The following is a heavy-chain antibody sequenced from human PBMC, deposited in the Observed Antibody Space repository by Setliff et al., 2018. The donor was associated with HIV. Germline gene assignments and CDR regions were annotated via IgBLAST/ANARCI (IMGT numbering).Heavy chain of an antibody. CDR2: IYSTGST. D-gene: IGHD4-17*01. Sequence: PSETLSLTCTVSVPSININYWSWIRQSPGKAFEWIGYIYSTGSTNYNPSLQSRVTISMVASRNQFSLKVTSVTAADTAVYYCAKGAGFYGDYTFDHWGQGRQVTVSS. CDR3: AKGAGFYGDYTFDH. CDR1: VPSININY. V-gene: IGHV4-59*01. J-gene: IGHJ4*02.